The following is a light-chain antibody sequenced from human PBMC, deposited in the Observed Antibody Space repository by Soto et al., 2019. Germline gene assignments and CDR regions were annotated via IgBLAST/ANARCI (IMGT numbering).Light chain of an antibody. CDR2: DVS. CDR3: SSYRSSSTPVV. CDR1: SSDVGGYNY. Sequence: QSALTQPASVSGSPGQSITISCTGTSSDVGGYNYVSWYQQHPGKAPKLMIYDVSNRPSGVSNRFSGSKSGNTASLTISGLQPEDEADYYCSSYRSSSTPVVFGGGTKLTVL. J-gene: IGLJ2*01. V-gene: IGLV2-14*01.